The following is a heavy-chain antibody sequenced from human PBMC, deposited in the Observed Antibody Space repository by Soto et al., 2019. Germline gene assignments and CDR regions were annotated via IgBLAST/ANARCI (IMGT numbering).Heavy chain of an antibody. J-gene: IGHJ6*03. CDR1: GYTLSSYD. CDR2: MNPNSGNT. D-gene: IGHD5-12*01. CDR3: ARGGFLGGSGYDPFKHYYYYYMDV. Sequence: ASVKVSCKASGYTLSSYDINWVRQATGQGLEWMGWMNPNSGNTGYAQKFQGRVTMTRNTSISTAYMELSSLRFEDTAVYYCARGGFLGGSGYDPFKHYYYYYMDVWGKGTTVTVSS. V-gene: IGHV1-8*01.